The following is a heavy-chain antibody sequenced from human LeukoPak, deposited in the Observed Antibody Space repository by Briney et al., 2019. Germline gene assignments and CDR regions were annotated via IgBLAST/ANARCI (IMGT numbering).Heavy chain of an antibody. J-gene: IGHJ4*02. CDR2: INPNSGGT. CDR3: ARKYAGLWELPYFDY. CDR1: GYTFTGYY. V-gene: IGHV1-2*02. D-gene: IGHD1-26*01. Sequence: ASVKVSCKASGYTFTGYYMHWVRQAPGQGLEWMGWINPNSGGTNFAQKFQGRVTMTRDTSISTAYMELSRLRSDDTAVYCCARKYAGLWELPYFDYWGQGTLITVSS.